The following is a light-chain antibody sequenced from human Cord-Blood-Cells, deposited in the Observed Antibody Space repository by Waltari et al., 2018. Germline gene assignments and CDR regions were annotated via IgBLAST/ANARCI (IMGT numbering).Light chain of an antibody. CDR3: QQYNSYSYT. Sequence: EIQMTQSPSTRSALGGNRVTITCRPSQSISSWLGWYQQQTGKAPKLLIYDASSLESGVPSRFSGSGSGTEFTLTISSLQPDDFATDYCQQYNSYSYTFGQGTKLEIK. CDR1: QSISSW. CDR2: DAS. J-gene: IGKJ2*01. V-gene: IGKV1-5*01.